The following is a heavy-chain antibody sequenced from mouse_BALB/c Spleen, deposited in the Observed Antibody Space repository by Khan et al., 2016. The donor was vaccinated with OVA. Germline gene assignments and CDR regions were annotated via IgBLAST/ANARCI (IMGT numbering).Heavy chain of an antibody. D-gene: IGHD1-1*01. CDR1: GFSITSDYA. CDR2: ISSSGNT. Sequence: VQLKESGPGLVKPSQSLSLTCTVTGFSITSDYAWNWIRQFPGNKLEWMGYISSSGNTKYNPSLKRRISITRDTSKNQFFLQLNSVTIEDTATYYCARVYGGDFDYWGQGTTLTVSS. CDR3: ARVYGGDFDY. V-gene: IGHV3-2*02. J-gene: IGHJ2*01.